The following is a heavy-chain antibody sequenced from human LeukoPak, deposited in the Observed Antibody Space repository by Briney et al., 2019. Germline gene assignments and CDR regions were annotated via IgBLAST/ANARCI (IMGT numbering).Heavy chain of an antibody. CDR3: AREKRKGGSWFDP. Sequence: ASVKVSCKASGYTFSSYYMHWVRQAPGQGLEWMGRINPNSGGTNYAQKFQGRGTMTRDTSISTAYMELSRLRSDDTAVYYCAREKRKGGSWFDPWGQGTLVTVSS. J-gene: IGHJ5*02. D-gene: IGHD1-26*01. CDR1: GYTFSSYY. V-gene: IGHV1-2*06. CDR2: INPNSGGT.